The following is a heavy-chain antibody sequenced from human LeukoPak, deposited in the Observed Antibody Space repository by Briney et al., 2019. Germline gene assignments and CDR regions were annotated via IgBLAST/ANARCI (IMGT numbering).Heavy chain of an antibody. J-gene: IGHJ4*02. D-gene: IGHD6-6*01. CDR3: AKDIGEYSSNVDY. CDR2: IFSDNGT. V-gene: IGHV3-53*01. CDR1: GFTFSNNY. Sequence: SGGSLRLSCAASGFTFSNNYMSWVRQAPGKGLEWVSVIFSDNGTYYADSVKGRFTISRDNSKSTVYLQMNSLRAEDTALYYCAKDIGEYSSNVDYWGQGTLVIVSS.